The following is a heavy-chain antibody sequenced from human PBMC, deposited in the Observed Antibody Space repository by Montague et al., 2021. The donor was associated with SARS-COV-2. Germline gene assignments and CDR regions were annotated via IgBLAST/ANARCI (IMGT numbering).Heavy chain of an antibody. Sequence: SETLSHTCAVYGGSFSGYYWSWIRQPPGKGLEWIGEINHSGSTNYNPSLKSRVTISVDTSKNQFSLKLSSVTAADTAVYYCAIPMVRGFSRAFDIWGQGTMVTVSS. CDR1: GGSFSGYY. J-gene: IGHJ3*02. V-gene: IGHV4-34*01. D-gene: IGHD3-10*01. CDR2: INHSGST. CDR3: AIPMVRGFSRAFDI.